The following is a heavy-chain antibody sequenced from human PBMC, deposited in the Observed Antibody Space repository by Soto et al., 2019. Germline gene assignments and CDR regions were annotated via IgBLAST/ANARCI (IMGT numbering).Heavy chain of an antibody. CDR2: IKQDGSVK. D-gene: IGHD2-15*01. CDR3: ARWDFSGGFSHIAY. CDR1: EFPFSTYW. V-gene: IGHV3-7*01. Sequence: GGSQRLSCTSSEFPFSTYWMTWVRQAPGKGLEWVASIKQDGSVKYYVDSVTGRFTISRDNAKDSLYLQMNSLRAEDTAVYYCARWDFSGGFSHIAYWGQGTLVTVSS. J-gene: IGHJ4*02.